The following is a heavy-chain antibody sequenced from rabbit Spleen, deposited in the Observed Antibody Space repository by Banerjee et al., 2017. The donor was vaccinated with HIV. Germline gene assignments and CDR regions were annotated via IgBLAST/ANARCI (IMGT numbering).Heavy chain of an antibody. CDR1: GFDLNNYYY. CDR3: ARAGYAGYGYANFRDYYGMDL. D-gene: IGHD6-1*01. Sequence: QEQLEESGGGLVKPEGSLTLTCKASGFDLNNYYYICWVRQAPGKGLEWIGIIDVGEGNTDYASWVNGRFTISSDNAQNTVDLQMSGLTAADTATYFCARAGYAGYGYANFRDYYGMDLWGPGTLVTVS. J-gene: IGHJ6*01. CDR2: IDVGEGNT. V-gene: IGHV1S43*01.